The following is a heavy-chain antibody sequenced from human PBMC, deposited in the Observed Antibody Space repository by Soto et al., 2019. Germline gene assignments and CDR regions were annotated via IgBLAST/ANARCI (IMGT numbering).Heavy chain of an antibody. V-gene: IGHV3-30*18. CDR1: GFTFSSYG. D-gene: IGHD2-15*01. Sequence: GGSLRLSCAASGFTFSSYGMHWVRQAPGKGLEWVAVISYDGSNKYYADSVKGRFTISRDNSKNTPYLQMNSLRAEDTAVYYCAKTRRSGGSPGGEGYWGQGTLVTVSS. CDR3: AKTRRSGGSPGGEGY. CDR2: ISYDGSNK. J-gene: IGHJ4*02.